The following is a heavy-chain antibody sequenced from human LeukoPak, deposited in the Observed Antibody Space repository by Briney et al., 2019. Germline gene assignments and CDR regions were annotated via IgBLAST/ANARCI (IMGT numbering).Heavy chain of an antibody. D-gene: IGHD5-24*01. Sequence: GGSLRPSCAASGFSFDDYTMHWVRQAPGKGLEWVSLISWDGGSIFYADSVKGRFSVSRDNSKKSLYMQMNSLRTEDTALYHCAKDGGMTTNAFDIWGQGTMVTVSS. J-gene: IGHJ3*02. V-gene: IGHV3-43*01. CDR1: GFSFDDYT. CDR2: ISWDGGSI. CDR3: AKDGGMTTNAFDI.